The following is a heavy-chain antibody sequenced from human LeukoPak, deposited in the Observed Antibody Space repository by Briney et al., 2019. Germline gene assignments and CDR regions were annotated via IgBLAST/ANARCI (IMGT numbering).Heavy chain of an antibody. J-gene: IGHJ4*02. Sequence: GGSLRLSCAASGFTVSSNYMSWVRQAPGKGLEWVSVIYSGGSTYYADSVKGRFTISRDNSKNTLYLQMNSLRAEDTAVYYCARDAGEGKQWLYYFDYWGQGTLVTVSS. CDR3: ARDAGEGKQWLYYFDY. V-gene: IGHV3-66*01. CDR2: IYSGGST. CDR1: GFTVSSNY. D-gene: IGHD6-19*01.